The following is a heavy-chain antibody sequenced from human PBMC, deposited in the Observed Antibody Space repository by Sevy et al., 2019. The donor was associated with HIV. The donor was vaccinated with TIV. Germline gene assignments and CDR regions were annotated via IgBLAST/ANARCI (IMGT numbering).Heavy chain of an antibody. Sequence: GGSLRLSCAASGFTFINYGMHWVRQAPGKGLEWVAVISYDGSNKYYADSVKGRFTISRDDSKNSLYLQLNTLRAEDTAIYYCARKYDSSGYFDYWGQGTLVTVSS. V-gene: IGHV3-30*03. CDR2: ISYDGSNK. CDR1: GFTFINYG. CDR3: ARKYDSSGYFDY. J-gene: IGHJ4*02. D-gene: IGHD3-22*01.